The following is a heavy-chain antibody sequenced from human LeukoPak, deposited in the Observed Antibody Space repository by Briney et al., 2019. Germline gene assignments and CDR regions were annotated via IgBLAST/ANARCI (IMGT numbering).Heavy chain of an antibody. CDR3: AKDGATMGYYFDY. D-gene: IGHD5-12*01. J-gene: IGHJ4*02. CDR1: GFSFSRYW. CDR2: INEDGSQK. V-gene: IGHV3-7*01. Sequence: GGSLRLSCAASGFSFSRYWVNWIRQAPGKGLEWVANINEDGSQKYYVDSVKGRFTISRDNAKNTLYLQMNSLRTEDTAVYYCAKDGATMGYYFDYWGQGTLVTVSS.